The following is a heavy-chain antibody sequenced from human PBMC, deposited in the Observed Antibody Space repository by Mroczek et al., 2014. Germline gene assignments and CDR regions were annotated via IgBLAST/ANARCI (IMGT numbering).Heavy chain of an antibody. CDR2: ISYDGSNK. CDR3: ARDRTKWELLHPGFDY. D-gene: IGHD1-26*01. Sequence: QVQLVQSGGGVVQPGRSLRLSCAASGFTFSSYAMHWVRQAPGKGLEWVAVISYDGSNKYYADSVKGRFTISRDNSKNTLYLQMNSLRAEDTAVYYCARDRTKWELLHPGFDYWGQGNPWSPSPQ. V-gene: IGHV3-30-3*01. CDR1: GFTFSSYA. J-gene: IGHJ4*02.